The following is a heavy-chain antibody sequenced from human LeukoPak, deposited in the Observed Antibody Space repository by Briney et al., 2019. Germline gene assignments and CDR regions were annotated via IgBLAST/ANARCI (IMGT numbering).Heavy chain of an antibody. V-gene: IGHV3-33*01. Sequence: PGRSLRLSCAASGFTSSGYGMHCVRQAPGKGLEWVAVIWYDGSNKYYADSVKGRFTISRDNSKNTLYLQMNSLRAEDTAVYYCARDLLANLDTDAFDIWGQGTMVTVSS. CDR2: IWYDGSNK. CDR1: GFTSSGYG. D-gene: IGHD3/OR15-3a*01. CDR3: ARDLLANLDTDAFDI. J-gene: IGHJ3*02.